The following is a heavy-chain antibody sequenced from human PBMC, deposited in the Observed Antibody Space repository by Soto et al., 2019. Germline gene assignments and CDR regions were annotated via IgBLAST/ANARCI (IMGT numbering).Heavy chain of an antibody. D-gene: IGHD2-15*01. CDR3: AKDGIVVVVAATALDY. Sequence: QVQLVESGGGVVQPGRSLRLSCAASGFTFSSYGMHWVRQAPGKGLEWVAVISYDGSNKYYADSVKGRFTISRDNSKNTLYLQMNSLRAGDTAVYYCAKDGIVVVVAATALDYWGQGTLVTVSS. CDR2: ISYDGSNK. J-gene: IGHJ4*02. V-gene: IGHV3-30*18. CDR1: GFTFSSYG.